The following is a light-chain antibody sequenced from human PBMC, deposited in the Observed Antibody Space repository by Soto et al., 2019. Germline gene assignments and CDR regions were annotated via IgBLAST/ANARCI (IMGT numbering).Light chain of an antibody. CDR2: GAS. CDR3: QQYSNWPRT. CDR1: RSISSN. V-gene: IGKV3-15*01. Sequence: EVVRTQSPGTLSVSPGERATLSCRASRSISSNLAWYQQKPGQAPRLLIYGASTRATDIPARFSGSGSGTEFTLTISSLQSEDFAVYYCQQYSNWPRTFGQGTKVDIK. J-gene: IGKJ1*01.